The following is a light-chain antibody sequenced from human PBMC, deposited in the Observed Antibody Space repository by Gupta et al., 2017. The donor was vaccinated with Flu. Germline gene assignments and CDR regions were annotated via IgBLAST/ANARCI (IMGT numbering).Light chain of an antibody. CDR1: QSISYNSNKKNY. J-gene: IGKJ2*01. V-gene: IGKV4-1*01. Sequence: DIVMTQSPDSLPVSLGERATINCKSSQSISYNSNKKNYLAWYQQKPGQPPRLLIYWASTGQSGGSDRCSGSGGGTDANLTISTRQEEDVEVYYCQQDTGNHPHYIFGQGTKLDIK. CDR3: QQDTGNHPHYI. CDR2: WAS.